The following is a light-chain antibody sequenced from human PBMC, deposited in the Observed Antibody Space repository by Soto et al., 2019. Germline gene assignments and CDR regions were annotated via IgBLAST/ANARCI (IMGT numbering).Light chain of an antibody. CDR2: SNN. J-gene: IGLJ3*02. CDR3: AAWDDSLNGWV. Sequence: QSALTQPPSASGTPGQRVTISCSGSSSNIGSNTVNWYQQLPGTAPKLPIYSNNQRPSGVPDRFSGSKSGTSASLAISGLQSEDEADYYCAAWDDSLNGWVFGGGTKVTVL. V-gene: IGLV1-44*01. CDR1: SSNIGSNT.